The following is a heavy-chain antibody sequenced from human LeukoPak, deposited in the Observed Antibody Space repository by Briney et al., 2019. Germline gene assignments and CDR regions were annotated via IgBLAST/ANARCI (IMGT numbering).Heavy chain of an antibody. CDR2: ISSDGGTK. J-gene: IGHJ4*02. Sequence: RRSLRLSCAPPGFTFSSYPMHWVRQAPGGGLEWRAVISSDGGTKYYADSAQGRFTVSRDNSQNTLSLQMNRLRPRDTAVFYCAREGSSSWYGGGWAHWGQGTLVTVSS. D-gene: IGHD6-13*01. CDR1: GFTFSSYP. V-gene: IGHV3-30-3*01. CDR3: AREGSSSWYGGGWAH.